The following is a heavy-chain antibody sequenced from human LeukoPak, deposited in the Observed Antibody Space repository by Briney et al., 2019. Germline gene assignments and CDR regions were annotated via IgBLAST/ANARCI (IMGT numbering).Heavy chain of an antibody. CDR1: GYTFTGYY. J-gene: IGHJ6*03. D-gene: IGHD5-18*01. V-gene: IGHV1-2*02. CDR3: ARDPSGYRYGYGPYYYMDV. Sequence: ASVKVSCKASGYTFTGYYMHWVRQAPGQGLEWMGWINPNSGGTNYAQKFQGRVTMTRDTSISTAYMELSRLRSDDTAVYYCARDPSGYRYGYGPYYYMDVWGKGTTVTVSS. CDR2: INPNSGGT.